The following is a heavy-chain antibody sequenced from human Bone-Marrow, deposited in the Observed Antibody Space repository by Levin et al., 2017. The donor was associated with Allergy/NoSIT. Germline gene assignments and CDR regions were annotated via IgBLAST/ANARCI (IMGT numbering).Heavy chain of an antibody. Sequence: SQTLSLTCAISGDSVSSNSAAWNWIRQSPSRGLEWLGRTYYRSKWYNDYAVSVERRITINADTSKNQFSLQLNSVTPEDTAVYYCARGGGTAKSWFDPWGQGTLVTVSS. CDR1: GDSVSSNSAA. CDR3: ARGGGTAKSWFDP. J-gene: IGHJ5*02. V-gene: IGHV6-1*01. CDR2: TYYRSKWYN. D-gene: IGHD2-8*02.